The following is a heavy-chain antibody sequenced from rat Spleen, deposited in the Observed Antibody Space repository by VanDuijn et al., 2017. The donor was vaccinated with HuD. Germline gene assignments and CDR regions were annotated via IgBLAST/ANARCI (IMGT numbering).Heavy chain of an antibody. J-gene: IGHJ2*01. D-gene: IGHD4-3*01. V-gene: IGHV5S10*01. Sequence: LVSSVRGMVTARGPLQPSSPAAFCTLYGYSLSFVPQAPKQGLEWVATIFYDGNRAYYRDSVKGRFTVSRDNAKSTLYLQMDSLRSEDKATYYCATQSIMRVPLFDYWGQGVMVTVSS. CDR2: IFYDGNRA. CDR1: FCTLYGYS. CDR3: ATQSIMRVPLFDY.